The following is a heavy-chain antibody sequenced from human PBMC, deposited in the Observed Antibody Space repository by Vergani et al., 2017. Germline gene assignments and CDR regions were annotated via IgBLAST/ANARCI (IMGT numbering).Heavy chain of an antibody. CDR2: IYYSENK. Sequence: QLQLQESGPGLVKPSETLSLTCTVSGGSITYGPFYWGWIRQSPGKGLEWIGSIYYSENKFYNPSLESRVTLSIDTTKNRFSLKLKSVTAADTAVYYCARCFRDEGRIYGVTVENWFDPWGEGTLVSVSS. CDR3: ARCFRDEGRIYGVTVENWFDP. D-gene: IGHD2-15*01. V-gene: IGHV4-39*01. CDR1: GGSITYGPFY. J-gene: IGHJ5*02.